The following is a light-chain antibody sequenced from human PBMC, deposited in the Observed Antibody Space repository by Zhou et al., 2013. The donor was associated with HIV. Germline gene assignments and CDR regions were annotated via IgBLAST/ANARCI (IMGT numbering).Light chain of an antibody. J-gene: IGKJ2*03. V-gene: IGKV1-39*01. Sequence: DIQMTQFPSTLSASVGDRVTITCRATQTISYWLAWYQQKPGKAPNLLIFAASSLARGVPSRFSGSRSGTDFTLTISSLQPEDFATYYCQQTYSTPRSFGQGTKLEIK. CDR3: QQTYSTPRS. CDR1: QTISYW. CDR2: AAS.